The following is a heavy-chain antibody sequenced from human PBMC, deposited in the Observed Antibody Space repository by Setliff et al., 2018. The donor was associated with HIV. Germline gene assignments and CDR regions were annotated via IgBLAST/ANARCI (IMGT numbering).Heavy chain of an antibody. D-gene: IGHD1-26*01. CDR3: ARDYRGELHF. V-gene: IGHV1-18*01. Sequence: SVKVSCKASGYIFTSYGISWLRQAPGQGLERMGWISAYSGDTDYAQEVLGRITMTTDTSTKTAYMELRGLRSADTAVYFCARDYRGELHFWGQGTLVTVSS. J-gene: IGHJ4*02. CDR2: ISAYSGDT. CDR1: GYIFTSYG.